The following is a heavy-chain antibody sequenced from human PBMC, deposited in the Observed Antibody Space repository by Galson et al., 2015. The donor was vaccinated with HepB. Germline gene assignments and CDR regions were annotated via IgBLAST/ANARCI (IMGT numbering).Heavy chain of an antibody. CDR2: ISSSSSYI. Sequence: SVRLSCAASGFTFSSYSMNWVRQAPGKGLEWVSSISSSSSYIYYADSVKGRFTISRDNAKNSLYLEINSLRAEDTAVYYCARDRVTIFGVVTYYYYYGMDVWGQGTTVTVSS. J-gene: IGHJ6*02. D-gene: IGHD3-3*01. CDR3: ARDRVTIFGVVTYYYYYGMDV. CDR1: GFTFSSYS. V-gene: IGHV3-21*01.